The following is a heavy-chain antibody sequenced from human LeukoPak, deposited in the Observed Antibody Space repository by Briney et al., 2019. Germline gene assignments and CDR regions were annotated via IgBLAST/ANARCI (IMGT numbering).Heavy chain of an antibody. CDR2: IKEDGSDR. V-gene: IGHV3-7*01. D-gene: IGHD2-2*01. CDR1: GFTFTKYW. J-gene: IGHJ3*02. Sequence: PGDSLRLSCAASGFTFTKYWMTWVRQAPGKGLERVANIKEDGSDRYYGDSVRGRFIISRDNAKNSLYLQMDSLRAEDTAVYYCAREVPAAMNAFDIWGQGTMVTVSS. CDR3: AREVPAAMNAFDI.